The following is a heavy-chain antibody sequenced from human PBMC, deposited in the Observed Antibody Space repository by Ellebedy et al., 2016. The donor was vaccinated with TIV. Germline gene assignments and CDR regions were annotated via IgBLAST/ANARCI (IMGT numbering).Heavy chain of an antibody. V-gene: IGHV6-1*01. CDR3: TREQGDGSTYHHYDMDV. CDR1: GDSVSSNNAA. J-gene: IGHJ6*02. CDR2: TYYRSRWYN. D-gene: IGHD1-7*01. Sequence: SQTLSLTCVISGDSVSSNNAAWNWIRQSPSRGLEWLGRTYYRSRWYNDYAVSVKSRTTINPDTSKNQFSLHLKSVSPEDTAVYYCTREQGDGSTYHHYDMDVWGQGTTVTVSS.